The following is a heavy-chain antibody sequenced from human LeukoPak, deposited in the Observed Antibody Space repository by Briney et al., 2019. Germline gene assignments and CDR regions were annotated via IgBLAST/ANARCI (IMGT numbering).Heavy chain of an antibody. CDR2: ISWNSGSI. J-gene: IGHJ4*02. V-gene: IGHV3-9*01. D-gene: IGHD5-12*01. CDR1: GFTFDDYA. Sequence: GGSLRLSCAASGFTFDDYAMHWVRQAPGKGLEWVSGISWNSGSIGYADSVKGRFTISRDNAKNSLYLQMNSLRAEDTALYYCAKDGTNVDIVATDSYYFDYWGQGTPVTVSS. CDR3: AKDGTNVDIVATDSYYFDY.